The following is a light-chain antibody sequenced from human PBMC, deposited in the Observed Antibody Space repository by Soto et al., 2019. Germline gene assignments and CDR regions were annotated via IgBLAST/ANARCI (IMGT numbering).Light chain of an antibody. CDR1: QDISHY. CDR3: QQYDDLPLT. Sequence: DIQMTPSPSSLSASVGDRVPITCQARQDISHYLNWYQQKPGKAPKLLIYDPSNLETGVPSRFSGSGSGTDFTVTISSLQPEDIATYYWQQYDDLPLTFGPGTKVDFK. V-gene: IGKV1-33*01. CDR2: DPS. J-gene: IGKJ3*01.